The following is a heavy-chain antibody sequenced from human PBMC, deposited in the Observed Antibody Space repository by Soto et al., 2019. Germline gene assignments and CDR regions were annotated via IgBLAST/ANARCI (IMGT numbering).Heavy chain of an antibody. CDR2: INHTGST. J-gene: IGHJ5*02. Sequence: SETLSLTCAVYGGSFRGYSWTWIRQPPGKGLEWIGEINHTGSTNYNPSLKSRVTISVDTSKNQFSLKVNSVTAADTAVYYCAGRRVMTLWFDPWGQGTLVTVSS. CDR1: GGSFRGYS. CDR3: AGRRVMTLWFDP. V-gene: IGHV4-34*01. D-gene: IGHD2-21*02.